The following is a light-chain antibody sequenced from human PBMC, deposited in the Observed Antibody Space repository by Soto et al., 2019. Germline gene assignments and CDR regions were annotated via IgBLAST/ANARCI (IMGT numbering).Light chain of an antibody. V-gene: IGKV1-5*01. CDR3: QQYDSYPYT. Sequence: DIQMTQSPSTLSASVGDRATITCRASRSISSWLAWYQQKPGSAPKLLIYDATSLESGVPSRFSGTESGTEFTLSVSSLQPDDFATYYCQQYDSYPYTFGQGTKLEMK. J-gene: IGKJ2*01. CDR2: DAT. CDR1: RSISSW.